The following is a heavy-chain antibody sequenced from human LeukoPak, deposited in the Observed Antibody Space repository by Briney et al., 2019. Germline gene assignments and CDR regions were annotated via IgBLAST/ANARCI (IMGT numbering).Heavy chain of an antibody. J-gene: IGHJ5*02. D-gene: IGHD6-19*01. Sequence: PGGSLRLSCLASDFIFTKYWMTWVRQAPGKGLEWVANIKQDGSEKYYVDSVKGRFTISRDNAKNSLYLQMNSLRAEDTAVYYCAREMLAAVAAQSWGQGTLVTVSS. CDR2: IKQDGSEK. CDR3: AREMLAAVAAQS. V-gene: IGHV3-7*01. CDR1: DFIFTKYW.